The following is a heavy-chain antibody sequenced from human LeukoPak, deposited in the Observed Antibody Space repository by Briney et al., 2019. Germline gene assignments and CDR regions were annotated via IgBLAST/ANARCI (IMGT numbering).Heavy chain of an antibody. J-gene: IGHJ4*02. V-gene: IGHV4-4*02. D-gene: IGHD1-26*01. CDR1: GGSINSSNW. Sequence: PSETLSLTCAVSGGSINSSNWWSWVRQPPGKGLEWIGEIYHSGSTNYNPSLKSRVTISVDKSKNQFSLKLSSVTAADTAVYYCARVGPTLYYFDYWGQGTLVTVSS. CDR2: IYHSGST. CDR3: ARVGPTLYYFDY.